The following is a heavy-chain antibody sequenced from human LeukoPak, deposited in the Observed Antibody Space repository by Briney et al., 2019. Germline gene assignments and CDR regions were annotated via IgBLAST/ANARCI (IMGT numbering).Heavy chain of an antibody. D-gene: IGHD6-13*01. CDR2: IYYSGST. J-gene: IGHJ2*01. CDR3: ARVYYSSSYDYWYFDL. V-gene: IGHV4-59*01. CDR1: GGSISSYY. Sequence: SETLSLTCTVSGGSISSYYWSWIRQPPGKGLEWIGHIYYSGSTNYNPSLKSRVTISVDTSKNQFSLKLSSVTAADTAVYYCARVYYSSSYDYWYFDLWGRGTLVTVPS.